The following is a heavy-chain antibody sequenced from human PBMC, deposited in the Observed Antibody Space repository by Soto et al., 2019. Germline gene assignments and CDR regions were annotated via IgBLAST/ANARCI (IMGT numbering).Heavy chain of an antibody. CDR1: GGTFSSYA. J-gene: IGHJ6*02. D-gene: IGHD5-12*01. CDR3: ARGASVATAHYYCYGMDV. V-gene: IGHV1-69*01. CDR2: IIPIFGTA. Sequence: QVQLVQSGAEVKKPGSSVKVSCKASGGTFSSYAISWVRQAPGQGLEWMGGIIPIFGTANYAQKFQGRVTITADESTSTAYMELSSMRSEDTAVYYCARGASVATAHYYCYGMDVWGQGTTVTVSS.